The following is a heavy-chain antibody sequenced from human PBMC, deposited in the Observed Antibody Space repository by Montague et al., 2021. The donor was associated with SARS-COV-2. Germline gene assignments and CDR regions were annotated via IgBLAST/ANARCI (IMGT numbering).Heavy chain of an antibody. CDR2: ISGSGGST. CDR1: GFTFSSYA. D-gene: IGHD3-10*01. J-gene: IGHJ4*02. Sequence: SLRLSCAASGFTFSSYAMSWVRQAPGKGLEWVSAISGSGGSTYYADSVKGRFTISRDNSKNTLYLQMNSLRAEDTAVYYCAKDINGSGSYSDNFDFWGQGTMVTVSS. V-gene: IGHV3-23*01. CDR3: AKDINGSGSYSDNFDF.